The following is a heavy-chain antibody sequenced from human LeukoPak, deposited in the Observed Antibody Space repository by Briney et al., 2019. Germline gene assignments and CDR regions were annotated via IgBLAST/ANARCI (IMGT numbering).Heavy chain of an antibody. CDR2: MNPNSGNT. D-gene: IGHD7-27*01. Sequence: GASVKVSCKASGYIFSSYDINWVRQATGQGLEWMGWMNPNSGNTGYAQEFQGRVTITRDTSASTAYMELRSLRSEDMAVYYCARGLGPPNWFDPWGQGTLVTVSS. CDR3: ARGLGPPNWFDP. V-gene: IGHV1-8*01. J-gene: IGHJ5*02. CDR1: GYIFSSYD.